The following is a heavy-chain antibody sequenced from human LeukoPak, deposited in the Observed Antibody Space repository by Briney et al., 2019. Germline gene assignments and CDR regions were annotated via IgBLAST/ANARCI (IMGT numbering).Heavy chain of an antibody. J-gene: IGHJ4*02. Sequence: GGSLRLSCAASGFTFTSYGMHWVRQAPGKGLEWVAFIQYDGSNKYYADSVKGRFTISRDNSKNTLYLQMSSLRAEDTAMYYCAKDPGVYDILTGWILGGFDYWGQGTLVTVSS. V-gene: IGHV3-30*02. CDR3: AKDPGVYDILTGWILGGFDY. CDR2: IQYDGSNK. CDR1: GFTFTSYG. D-gene: IGHD3-9*01.